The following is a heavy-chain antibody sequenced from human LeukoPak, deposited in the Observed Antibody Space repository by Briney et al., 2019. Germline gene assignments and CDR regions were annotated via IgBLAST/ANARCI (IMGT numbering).Heavy chain of an antibody. CDR3: AGGALDY. J-gene: IGHJ4*02. V-gene: IGHV3-7*04. Sequence: GGSLRLSCAASGFTFSSYAMSWVRQAPGQGLEWVAKISQDGREQRFVDSVKGRFTISRDNAKNLLFLQMDSLRAEDTAVYYCAGGALDYWGPGTLVTVSS. CDR1: GFTFSSYA. CDR2: ISQDGREQ.